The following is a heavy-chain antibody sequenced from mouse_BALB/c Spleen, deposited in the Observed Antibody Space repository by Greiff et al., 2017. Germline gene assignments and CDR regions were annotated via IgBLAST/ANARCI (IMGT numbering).Heavy chain of an antibody. D-gene: IGHD2-3*01. CDR3: ARSSDGLDY. Sequence: EVQRVESGGGLVQPGGSRKLSCAASGFTFSSFGMHWVRQAPEKGLEWVAYISSGSSTIYYEDTVKGRFTISRDNPKNTLFLQMTSLRSEDTAMYYCARSSDGLDYWGQGTTLTVSS. J-gene: IGHJ2*01. CDR2: ISSGSSTI. CDR1: GFTFSSFG. V-gene: IGHV5-17*02.